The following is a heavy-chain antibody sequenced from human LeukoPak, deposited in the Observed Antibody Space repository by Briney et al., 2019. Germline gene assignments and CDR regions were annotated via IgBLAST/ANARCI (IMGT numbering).Heavy chain of an antibody. CDR2: INPNSGGT. V-gene: IGHV1-2*02. CDR1: GYTFTGYY. J-gene: IGHJ6*03. Sequence: ASVKVSCKASGYTFTGYYMHWVRQAPGQGLEWMGWINPNSGGTNYAQKFQGRVTMTRDTSISTAYMELSRLRSDDTAVYYCASSSSSEDYYYYMDVWGKGTTVTISS. CDR3: ASSSSSEDYYYYMDV.